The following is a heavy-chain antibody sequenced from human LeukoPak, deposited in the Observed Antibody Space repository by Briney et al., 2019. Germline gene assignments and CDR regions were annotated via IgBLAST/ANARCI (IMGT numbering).Heavy chain of an antibody. V-gene: IGHV3-30*14. D-gene: IGHD2-2*01. CDR2: ISYDGSIK. CDR3: ARDQLVVPAAIGYYYYYGMDV. Sequence: GGSLRLSCAASGFTFSSYAMHWVRQAPGKGLEWVAVISYDGSIKYYADSVKGRFTISRDNSRNTLYLQMNSLRAEDTAVYYCARDQLVVPAAIGYYYYYGMDVWGQGTTVTVSS. CDR1: GFTFSSYA. J-gene: IGHJ6*02.